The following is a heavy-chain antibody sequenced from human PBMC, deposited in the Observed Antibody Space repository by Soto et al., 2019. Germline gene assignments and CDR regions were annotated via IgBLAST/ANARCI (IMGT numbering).Heavy chain of an antibody. Sequence: SETLSLTCAVYGGSFSGYYWSWIRQPPGKGLEWIGEINHSGSTNYNPSLKSRVTISVDTSKNQFSLKLSSVTAADTAVYYCARASIAARPADYWGQGTLVTVS. CDR2: INHSGST. CDR3: ARASIAARPADY. D-gene: IGHD6-6*01. CDR1: GGSFSGYY. V-gene: IGHV4-34*01. J-gene: IGHJ4*02.